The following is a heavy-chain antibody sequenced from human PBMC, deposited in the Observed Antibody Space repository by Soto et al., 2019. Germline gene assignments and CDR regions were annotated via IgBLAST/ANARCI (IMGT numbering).Heavy chain of an antibody. CDR2: ISSNGGST. V-gene: IGHV3-64*01. D-gene: IGHD2-2*01. J-gene: IGHJ4*02. CDR1: GFTFSSYA. Sequence: GGSLRLSCAASGFTFSSYAMHWVRQAPGKGLEYVSAISSNGGSTYYANSVKGRFTISRDNSKNTLYLQMGSLRAEDMAVYYCARVLENCSSTSCYAFDYWGQGTLVTVSS. CDR3: ARVLENCSSTSCYAFDY.